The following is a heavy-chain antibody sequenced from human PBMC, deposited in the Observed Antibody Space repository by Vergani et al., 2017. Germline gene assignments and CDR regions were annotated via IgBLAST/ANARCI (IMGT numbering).Heavy chain of an antibody. CDR3: AREPLSSSWDPAAFDI. CDR2: IYYSGST. D-gene: IGHD6-13*01. Sequence: QLQLQESGPGLVKPSETLSLTCTVSGGSISSYYWSWIRQPPGKGLEWIGYIYYSGSTYYNPSLKSRVTISVDTSKNQFSLKLSSVTAADTAVYYCAREPLSSSWDPAAFDIWGQGTMVTVSS. CDR1: GGSISSYY. J-gene: IGHJ3*02. V-gene: IGHV4-59*12.